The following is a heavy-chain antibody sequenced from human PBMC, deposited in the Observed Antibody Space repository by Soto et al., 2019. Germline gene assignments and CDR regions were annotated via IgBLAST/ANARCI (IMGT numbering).Heavy chain of an antibody. D-gene: IGHD2-8*01. V-gene: IGHV3-9*01. CDR2: ISWNNYTI. CDR3: ATTNRPDRDFFDY. CDR1: GFTFENYA. J-gene: IGHJ4*01. Sequence: PGGSLRLSCVASGFTFENYAMHWVRQASGKGLEWVSGISWNNYTIEYADSVKGRFTISRDNAKNSLYLQMNSLISEDTALYYCATTNRPDRDFFDYWGQGTRVTVSS.